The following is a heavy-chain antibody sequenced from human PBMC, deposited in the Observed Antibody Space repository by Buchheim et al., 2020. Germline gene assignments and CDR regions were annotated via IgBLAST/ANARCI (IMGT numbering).Heavy chain of an antibody. CDR1: GFTFSSYS. Sequence: EVQLVESGGGLVQPGGSLRLSCAASGFTFSSYSMNWVRQAPGKGLEWVSYISSSSTIYYADSVKGRFTISIDNAKNSLYLQMNSLRAEDTAVYYCARDKLFSLDYWGQGTL. CDR3: ARDKLFSLDY. J-gene: IGHJ4*02. D-gene: IGHD2-21*01. CDR2: ISSSSTI. V-gene: IGHV3-48*01.